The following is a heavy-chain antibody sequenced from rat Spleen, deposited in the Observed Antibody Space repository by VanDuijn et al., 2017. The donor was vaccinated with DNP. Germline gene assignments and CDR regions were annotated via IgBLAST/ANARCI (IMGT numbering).Heavy chain of an antibody. V-gene: IGHV5-7*01. CDR1: GFTFSDYN. J-gene: IGHJ2*01. D-gene: IGHD4-3*01. CDR3: ARLRNSGTFDY. CDR2: IRYDGRST. Sequence: VQLVESGGGLVQPGRSLKLSCAASGFTFSDYNMAWVRQAPKMGLEWVATIRYDGRSTYYRDSVKGRFTISRDNAKSTLCLQMDSLRSEDTATYYCARLRNSGTFDYWGQGVMVTVSS.